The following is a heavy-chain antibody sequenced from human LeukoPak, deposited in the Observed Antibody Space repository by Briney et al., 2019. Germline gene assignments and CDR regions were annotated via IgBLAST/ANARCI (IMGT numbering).Heavy chain of an antibody. CDR1: GGSISSYY. D-gene: IGHD1-26*01. CDR3: AREGVGATWGCLDY. V-gene: IGHV4-59*01. J-gene: IGHJ4*02. Sequence: SETLSLTCTVSGGSISSYYWSWIRQPPGKGLEWIGYIYYSGSTNYNPSLKSRVTISVDTSKNQFSLKLSSVTAADTAVYYCAREGVGATWGCLDYWGRGTLVTVSS. CDR2: IYYSGST.